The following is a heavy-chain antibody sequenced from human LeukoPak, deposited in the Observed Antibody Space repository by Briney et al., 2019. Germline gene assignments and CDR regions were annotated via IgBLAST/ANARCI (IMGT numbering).Heavy chain of an antibody. D-gene: IGHD5-18*01. J-gene: IGHJ4*02. CDR3: ARGPLRDASYGNFDY. CDR1: GGTFSSYA. Sequence: GASVKVSCKASGGTFSSYAISWVRQAPGQGLEWMGGIIPIFGTANYAQKFQGRVTITADESTSTAYMELSSLRSEDTAVYYCARGPLRDASYGNFDYWGQGTLVTVSS. V-gene: IGHV1-69*13. CDR2: IIPIFGTA.